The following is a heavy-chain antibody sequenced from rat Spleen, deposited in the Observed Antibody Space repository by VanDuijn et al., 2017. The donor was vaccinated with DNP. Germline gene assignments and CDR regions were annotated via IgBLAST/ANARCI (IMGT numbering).Heavy chain of an antibody. CDR1: GFTFNNYY. Sequence: EVQLVESGGGFAQPGRSLKLSCAASGFTFNNYYMAWVRQAPTKGLEWVAYISDDGRTYSGDSVKGRFTVSRDNAKSTLYLQMDSLRSEDTATYYCATDIDYFHYWGQGVMVTVSS. CDR3: ATDIDYFHY. J-gene: IGHJ2*01. V-gene: IGHV5-27*01. CDR2: ISDDGRT.